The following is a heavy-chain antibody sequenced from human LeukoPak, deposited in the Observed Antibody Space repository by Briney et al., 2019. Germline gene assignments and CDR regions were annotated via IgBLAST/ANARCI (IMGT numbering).Heavy chain of an antibody. V-gene: IGHV3-33*06. CDR2: IWYDGSNK. D-gene: IGHD2-8*01. CDR1: GFTFSSYG. Sequence: PGRSLRLSCAASGFTFSSYGMHWVRQAPGKGLEWVAVIWYDGSNKYYADSVKGRFTISRDNSKNTLYLQMNSLRAEDTAVYYCAKGNGHYYYYMDVWGKGTTVTVSS. CDR3: AKGNGHYYYYMDV. J-gene: IGHJ6*03.